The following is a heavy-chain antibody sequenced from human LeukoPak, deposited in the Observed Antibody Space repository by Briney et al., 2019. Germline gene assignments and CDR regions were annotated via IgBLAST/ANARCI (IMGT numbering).Heavy chain of an antibody. CDR1: GYTFTSYD. Sequence: GASVKVSCKASGYTFTSYDINWVRQATGQGLEWMGWMNPNTGNTGYAQKFQGRVTMTRDTSISTAYMELSSLRSDDKAVYYCARKFLGSRGYYFDYWGQGTLVTVSS. V-gene: IGHV1-8*01. D-gene: IGHD3-10*01. J-gene: IGHJ4*02. CDR3: ARKFLGSRGYYFDY. CDR2: MNPNTGNT.